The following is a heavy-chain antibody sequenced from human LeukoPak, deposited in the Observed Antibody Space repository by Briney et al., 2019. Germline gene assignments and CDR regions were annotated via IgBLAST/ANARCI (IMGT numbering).Heavy chain of an antibody. V-gene: IGHV1-2*02. J-gene: IGHJ4*02. Sequence: GASVKVSCKASGYTFTGYYIHWVRLAPGQGLQWMGWINSNSGGTNYAQKFQGRVTMTRDTSISTAYMDLSSLISDDTAVYYCARDRGPEWWGSFDCWGQRTLVTVSS. D-gene: IGHD3-16*01. CDR2: INSNSGGT. CDR1: GYTFTGYY. CDR3: ARDRGPEWWGSFDC.